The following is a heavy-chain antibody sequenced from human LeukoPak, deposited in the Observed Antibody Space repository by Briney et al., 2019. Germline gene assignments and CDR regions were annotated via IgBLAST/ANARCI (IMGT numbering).Heavy chain of an antibody. V-gene: IGHV3-7*01. CDR1: GVTLSIYW. Sequence: GGSLRHSRAACGVTLSIYWASWVREAPGKGLEWGANIKQDRREKLYVDSVKRRFTLYRDNAKNSLYLQMNSLRAEDLAVYYCASGRYCSSTSCRYLDKGAQGSLVTVSS. J-gene: IGHJ1*01. D-gene: IGHD2-2*01. CDR2: IKQDRREK. CDR3: ASGRYCSSTSCRYLDK.